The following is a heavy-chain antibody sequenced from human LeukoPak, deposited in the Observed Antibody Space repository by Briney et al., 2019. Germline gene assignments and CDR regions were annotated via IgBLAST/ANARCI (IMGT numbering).Heavy chain of an antibody. CDR2: IYPSGST. CDR1: GGSIRTSY. CDR3: AREEFGYSSSWYGSAFDY. D-gene: IGHD6-13*01. Sequence: SETLSLTCSVSGGSIRTSYWSWIRQPAGKGLEWIGIIYPSGSTNFNPSLKSRVTISVDTSKNQFSLKLSSVTAADTAVYYCAREEFGYSSSWYGSAFDYWGQGTLVTVSS. J-gene: IGHJ4*02. V-gene: IGHV4-4*07.